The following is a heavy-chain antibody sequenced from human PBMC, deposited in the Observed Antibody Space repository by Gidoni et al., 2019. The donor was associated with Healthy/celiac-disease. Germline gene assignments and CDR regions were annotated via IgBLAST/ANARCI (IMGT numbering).Heavy chain of an antibody. CDR2: ISGSGGST. V-gene: IGHV3-23*01. CDR3: AAYVWGSYRSDDAFDI. J-gene: IGHJ3*02. CDR1: GFTCSSDA. D-gene: IGHD3-16*02. Sequence: EVQLLESGGGLVQPGGSLRLSCAASGFTCSSDAMSWVRQAPGKGLEWVSAISGSGGSTYSADSVKGRFTISRDNSKNTLYLQMNSLRAEDTAVYYCAAYVWGSYRSDDAFDIWGQGTMVTVSS.